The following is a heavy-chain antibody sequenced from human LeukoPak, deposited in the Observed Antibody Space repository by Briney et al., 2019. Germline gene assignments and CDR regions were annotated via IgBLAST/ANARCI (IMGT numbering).Heavy chain of an antibody. CDR3: AKAPYGGNPFYYYYGMDV. V-gene: IGHV3-30*18. CDR1: GYTLTELS. CDR2: ISYDGSNK. D-gene: IGHD4-23*01. Sequence: SCTVSGYTLTELSMHWVRQAPGKGLEWVAVISYDGSNKYYADSVKGRFTISRDNSKNTLYLQMNSLRAEDTAVYYCAKAPYGGNPFYYYYGMDVWGQGTTVTVSS. J-gene: IGHJ6*02.